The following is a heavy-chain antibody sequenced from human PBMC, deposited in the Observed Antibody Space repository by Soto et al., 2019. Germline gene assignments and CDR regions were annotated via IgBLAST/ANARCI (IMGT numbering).Heavy chain of an antibody. D-gene: IGHD3-3*01. J-gene: IGHJ5*02. CDR2: IYYSGST. Sequence: QVQLQESGPGLVKPSETLSLTCTVSGGSISSYYWSWIRQPPGKGLEWIGYIYYSGSTNYNPSLKSRVTISVDTSKNQFSLKLSSGTAADTGVYYCAREGREYYDFWSGTGGWFDPWGEGTLVTVSS. CDR1: GGSISSYY. V-gene: IGHV4-59*01. CDR3: AREGREYYDFWSGTGGWFDP.